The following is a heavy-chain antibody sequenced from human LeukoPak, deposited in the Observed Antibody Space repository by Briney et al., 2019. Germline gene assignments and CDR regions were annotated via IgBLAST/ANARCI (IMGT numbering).Heavy chain of an antibody. Sequence: SVKVSCKASGGTFISYAISWVRQAPGQGLEWMGGVIPIFGTANYAQKFQGRVTITADESTSTAYMELSSLRSEDTAVYYCASRSVPGIAVAGTPLYYYYYGMDVWGQGTTVTVSS. CDR1: GGTFISYA. CDR3: ASRSVPGIAVAGTPLYYYYYGMDV. V-gene: IGHV1-69*13. J-gene: IGHJ6*02. CDR2: VIPIFGTA. D-gene: IGHD6-19*01.